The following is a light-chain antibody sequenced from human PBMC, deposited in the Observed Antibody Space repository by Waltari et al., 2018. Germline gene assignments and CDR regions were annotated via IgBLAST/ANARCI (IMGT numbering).Light chain of an antibody. CDR3: QTGGHGTWV. J-gene: IGLJ3*02. CDR1: SGHSTNV. V-gene: IGLV4-69*01. CDR2: VNSDGSH. Sequence: QLVLTQSPSASASLGASVKLTCTLSSGHSTNVVAWLQQQPEKGPRFLMKVNSDGSHTKGDEIPDRFSGSSSGAERYLTFSSLQSEDEADYYCQTGGHGTWVFGGGTKLTVL.